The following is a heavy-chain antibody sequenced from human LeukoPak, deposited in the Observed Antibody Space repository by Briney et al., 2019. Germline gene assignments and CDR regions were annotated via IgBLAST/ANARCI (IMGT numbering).Heavy chain of an antibody. Sequence: PGGSLRLSCAASGFTFRSYALHWVRQAPGKGLEWVALISYDGSNKNYADSVKGRFTISRDNAKNSLYLQMNSLRAEDTAVYYCARDHGGSSPFDYWGHGTLVTVSS. CDR2: ISYDGSNK. J-gene: IGHJ4*01. D-gene: IGHD4-23*01. V-gene: IGHV3-30*04. CDR3: ARDHGGSSPFDY. CDR1: GFTFRSYA.